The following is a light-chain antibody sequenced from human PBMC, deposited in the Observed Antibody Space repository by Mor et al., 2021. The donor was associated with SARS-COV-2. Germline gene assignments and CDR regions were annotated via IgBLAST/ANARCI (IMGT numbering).Light chain of an antibody. CDR3: QQSFSNPIT. CDR1: QWISTY. Sequence: SSLPASVGDKVTITCRSSQWISTYLNWYQQKPGKAPKLLVNVASSLQSGVPSRFTGSGSGTLFTLTISSLQPEDFGTYFCQQSFSNPIT. CDR2: VAS. J-gene: IGKJ5*01. V-gene: IGKV1-39*01.